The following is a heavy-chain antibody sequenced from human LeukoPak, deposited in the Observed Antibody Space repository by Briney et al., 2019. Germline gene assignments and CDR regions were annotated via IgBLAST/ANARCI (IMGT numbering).Heavy chain of an antibody. V-gene: IGHV4-4*07. CDR2: ISTAGNT. CDR1: GGSISSHC. D-gene: IGHD5-24*01. CDR3: AREVEMARQFDS. J-gene: IGHJ4*02. Sequence: SETLSLTCTVSGGSISSHCWSWSRQPAGKGLEWIGRISTAGNTNYNPSLKSRVTMSADTSKNQLFLKLTSVTAADTAVYYCAREVEMARQFDSWGQGTLVTVSS.